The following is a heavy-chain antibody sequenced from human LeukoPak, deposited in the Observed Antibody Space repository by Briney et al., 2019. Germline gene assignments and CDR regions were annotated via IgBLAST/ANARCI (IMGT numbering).Heavy chain of an antibody. CDR2: IYHTGST. D-gene: IGHD5-12*01. Sequence: SETLSLTCTISGGSVSDYYWSWIRQSPGKGLEWIGYIYHTGSTSYSPSLKSRVTISADTSQNQFSLKLSSVTAADTAVYYCARDGRGYDFDWYFDLWGRGTLVTVSS. V-gene: IGHV4-59*02. CDR1: GGSVSDYY. J-gene: IGHJ2*01. CDR3: ARDGRGYDFDWYFDL.